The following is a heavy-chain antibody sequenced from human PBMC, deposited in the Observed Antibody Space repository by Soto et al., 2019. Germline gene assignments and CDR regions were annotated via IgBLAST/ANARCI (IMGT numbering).Heavy chain of an antibody. V-gene: IGHV1-18*01. Sequence: QVPLVQSGAEVKKPGASVKVSCKASGYNFASYAISWMRQAPGQGLEWMGRISAYDGNTNYAQKLQGRVTMTTDTSTSTAYMELRSLRSDDTAVYYCARDPPPPDYWGQGTLVTVSS. CDR1: GYNFASYA. J-gene: IGHJ4*02. CDR3: ARDPPPPDY. CDR2: ISAYDGNT.